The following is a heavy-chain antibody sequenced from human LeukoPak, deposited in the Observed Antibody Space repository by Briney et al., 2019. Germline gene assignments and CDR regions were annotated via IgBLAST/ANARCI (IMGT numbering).Heavy chain of an antibody. D-gene: IGHD2-15*01. Sequence: PGPSVNLSCSASGFSFSDYEMSWVHLAPGQGLEKISVISGSGGSTYYADSVKGRFTISRDNSKNTLYLQMNSLRTEDTAVFYCAKPRDIDAWAFDVWGQGTMVTVSS. CDR2: ISGSGGST. J-gene: IGHJ3*01. CDR3: AKPRDIDAWAFDV. CDR1: GFSFSDYE. V-gene: IGHV3-23*01.